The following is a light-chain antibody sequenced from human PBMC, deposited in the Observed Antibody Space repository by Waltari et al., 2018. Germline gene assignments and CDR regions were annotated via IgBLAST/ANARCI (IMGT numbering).Light chain of an antibody. Sequence: EIVMTQSPATLSVSPGDRATLSCRASQSVSSNVAWYQQHPGQAPRLLIYAASTRATGGPARFSGSGSGTDFTLTISSLQSEDFAVYYCQQYNGWPRTFGQGTKVEI. CDR1: QSVSSN. CDR3: QQYNGWPRT. V-gene: IGKV3-15*01. CDR2: AAS. J-gene: IGKJ1*01.